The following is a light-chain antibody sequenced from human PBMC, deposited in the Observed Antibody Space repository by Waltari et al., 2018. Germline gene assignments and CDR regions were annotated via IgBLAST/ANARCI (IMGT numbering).Light chain of an antibody. Sequence: ELVMTQSPATLSVSPGDTATLPCRASQFGSINLAWYQQEPGQAPRLLIYGASTRATGIPARFSGSGSGTEFTLTISSLQSEDFAVYYCQQYNNWPPFTFGRGTRLEIK. CDR2: GAS. J-gene: IGKJ5*01. CDR1: QFGSIN. CDR3: QQYNNWPPFT. V-gene: IGKV3-15*01.